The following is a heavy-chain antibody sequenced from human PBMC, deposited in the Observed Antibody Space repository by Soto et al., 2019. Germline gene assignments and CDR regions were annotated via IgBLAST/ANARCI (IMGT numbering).Heavy chain of an antibody. V-gene: IGHV3-23*01. D-gene: IGHD1-20*01. J-gene: IGHJ6*02. Sequence: SLRLSCAASGFTFSSYAMNWVRQASGKGLEWVSGISGSGDSTYYTDSVKGRFTISRDNSENTLYLQMNSLRAEDTAVYYCAKGTITIYGMDVWGQGTTVTVSS. CDR3: AKGTITIYGMDV. CDR2: ISGSGDST. CDR1: GFTFSSYA.